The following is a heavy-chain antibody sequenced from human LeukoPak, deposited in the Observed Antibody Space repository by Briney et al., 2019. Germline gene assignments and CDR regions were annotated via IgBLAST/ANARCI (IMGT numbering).Heavy chain of an antibody. CDR3: TTDGSTEDCTNGVCYEKTIDY. Sequence: GGYLRLSCAASGFTFSNAWMSWVRQAPGKGLEWVGRIKSKTDGGTTDYAAPVKGRFTISRDDSKNTLYLQMNSLKTEDTAVYYCTTDGSTEDCTNGVCYEKTIDYWGQGTLVTVSS. D-gene: IGHD2-8*01. J-gene: IGHJ4*02. CDR1: GFTFSNAW. V-gene: IGHV3-15*01. CDR2: IKSKTDGGTT.